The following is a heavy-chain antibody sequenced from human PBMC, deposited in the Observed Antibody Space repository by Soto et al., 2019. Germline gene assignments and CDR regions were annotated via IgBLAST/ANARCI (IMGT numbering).Heavy chain of an antibody. J-gene: IGHJ4*02. V-gene: IGHV3-74*01. CDR1: GFTFSSYW. CDR3: AREGWELPFDY. Sequence: EVQLVESGGGLVQPGGSLRLSCAASGFTFSSYWMHWVRQAPGKGLVWVSRFNGDGSSISYADSVKGRFTISRDTAKNTLYLQMNSLRAEDTAVYYCAREGWELPFDYWCQGTLVTVSS. CDR2: FNGDGSSI. D-gene: IGHD1-26*01.